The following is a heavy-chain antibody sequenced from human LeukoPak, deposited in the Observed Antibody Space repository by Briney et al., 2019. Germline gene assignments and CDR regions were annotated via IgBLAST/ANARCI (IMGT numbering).Heavy chain of an antibody. CDR1: GFTFSSSW. CDR2: INQDGSEQ. D-gene: IGHD3-10*01. CDR3: ARDLSGRYAFDI. Sequence: PGGSLRLSCAASGFTFSSSWMTWVRQAPGKGLEWVANINQDGSEQHYVDSVKGRFTISRDNAKSSLYLQMNSLRDEDTAAYYCARDLSGRYAFDIWGQGTMVTVSS. V-gene: IGHV3-7*01. J-gene: IGHJ3*02.